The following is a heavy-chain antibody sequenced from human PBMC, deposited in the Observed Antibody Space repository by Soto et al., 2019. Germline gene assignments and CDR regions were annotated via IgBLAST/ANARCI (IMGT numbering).Heavy chain of an antibody. V-gene: IGHV3-30*04. CDR1: GFTFSSYA. D-gene: IGHD3-22*01. CDR2: VSHDGKTE. CDR3: GIEPYISGHYSGGCDV. Sequence: QVQLVESGGGVVQPGRSLRLSCAASGFTFSSYAMHWVRQAPGKGLEWVAVVSHDGKTEYHAASVKGRFTISRDTSANILSLQMNSLRDEDTAVYYCGIEPYISGHYSGGCDVWGQGTMVTVSS. J-gene: IGHJ3*01.